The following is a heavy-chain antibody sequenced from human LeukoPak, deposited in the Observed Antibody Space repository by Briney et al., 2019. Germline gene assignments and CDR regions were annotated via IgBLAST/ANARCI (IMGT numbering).Heavy chain of an antibody. J-gene: IGHJ4*02. D-gene: IGHD3-10*01. CDR1: GGSISSYY. V-gene: IGHV4-59*01. CDR3: ATVSYGSGSLDY. Sequence: SETLSLTCTVSGGSISSYYWSWIRQPPGKGLEWIGYIYYSGSTYYNPSLKSRVTISVDTSKNQLSLKLSSVTAADTAVYYCATVSYGSGSLDYWGQGTLVTVPS. CDR2: IYYSGST.